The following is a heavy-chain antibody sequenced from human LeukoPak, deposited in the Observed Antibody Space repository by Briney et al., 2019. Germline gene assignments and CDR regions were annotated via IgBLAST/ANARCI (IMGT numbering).Heavy chain of an antibody. J-gene: IGHJ4*02. Sequence: PSETLSLTCTVSGGSISSYYWSWLRQPPGRGLEWIGYIYYSGSTNYNPSLKSRVTISVDTSKNQFSLKLSSVTAADTAVYYCARNVPPLRYFDWLLVGSFDYWGQGTLVTVSS. V-gene: IGHV4-59*01. CDR3: ARNVPPLRYFDWLLVGSFDY. CDR2: IYYSGST. D-gene: IGHD3-9*01. CDR1: GGSISSYY.